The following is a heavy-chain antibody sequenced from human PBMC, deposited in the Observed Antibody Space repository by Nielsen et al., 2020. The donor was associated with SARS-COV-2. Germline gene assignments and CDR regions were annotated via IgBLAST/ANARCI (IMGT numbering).Heavy chain of an antibody. CDR3: ARAPLCSSTSCYRYYYYYYMDV. CDR2: IYHSGST. J-gene: IGHJ6*03. Sequence: SETLSLTCAVSGGSISSSNWWSWVRQPPGKGLEWIGEIYHSGSTNYNPSLKSRVTISVDTSKNQFSLKLSSVTAADTAVYYCARAPLCSSTSCYRYYYYYYMDVWGKGTTVTVSS. D-gene: IGHD2-2*01. CDR1: GGSISSSNW. V-gene: IGHV4-4*02.